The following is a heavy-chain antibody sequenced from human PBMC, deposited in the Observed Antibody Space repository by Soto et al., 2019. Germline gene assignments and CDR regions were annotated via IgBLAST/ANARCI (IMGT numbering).Heavy chain of an antibody. CDR2: IVVGSGNT. V-gene: IGHV1-58*02. Sequence: SVRVSCRASGFTFTSSAMQWVRQARGQRLEWIGWIVVGSGNTNYAQKFQERVTITRDMSTSTAYMELSSLRSEDTAVYYCAAEKDIVVVPAALDVWGKGTTVTVSS. D-gene: IGHD2-2*01. CDR1: GFTFTSSA. J-gene: IGHJ6*04. CDR3: AAEKDIVVVPAALDV.